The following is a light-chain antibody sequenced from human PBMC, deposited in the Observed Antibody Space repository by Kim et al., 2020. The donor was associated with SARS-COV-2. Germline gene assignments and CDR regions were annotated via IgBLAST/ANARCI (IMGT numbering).Light chain of an antibody. CDR3: QSYDSSNRV. Sequence: NFMLTQPHSVSESTGKTVTISCTGSSGSIASNYVQWYQQRPGSAPTTVIYEDNQRPSGVPDRFSGSIDSSSNSASLTISGLKTEDEADYYCQSYDSSNRVFGGGTQLTVL. CDR1: SGSIASNY. CDR2: EDN. J-gene: IGLJ3*02. V-gene: IGLV6-57*02.